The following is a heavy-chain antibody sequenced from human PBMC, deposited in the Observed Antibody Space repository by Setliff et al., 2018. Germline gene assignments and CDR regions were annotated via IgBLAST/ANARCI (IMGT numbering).Heavy chain of an antibody. J-gene: IGHJ4*02. CDR1: GGSISSHY. D-gene: IGHD4-4*01. CDR3: ARGAYIGLDY. Sequence: SETLSLTCTVSGGSISSHYWSWIRQPPGKALEWIGYIYYSGTTNYSPSLKSRVTISIDMSKNQFSLKLNSVTAADTAVYYCARGAYIGLDYWGQGTLVTVSS. CDR2: IYYSGTT. V-gene: IGHV4-59*11.